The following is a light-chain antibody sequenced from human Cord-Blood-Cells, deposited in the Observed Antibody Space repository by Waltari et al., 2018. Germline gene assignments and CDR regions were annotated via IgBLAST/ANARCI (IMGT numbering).Light chain of an antibody. CDR3: SSYTSSSTLV. CDR1: SSDVGGYTY. CDR2: DVR. J-gene: IGLJ2*01. V-gene: IGLV2-14*01. Sequence: QSALTQPASVSGSPGQSITIPCPGTSSDVGGYTYVPWYQQHPGKAPKLMIYDVRNRPSGVSNRFSGSKSGNTASLTISGLQAEDEADYYCSSYTSSSTLVFGGGTKLTVL.